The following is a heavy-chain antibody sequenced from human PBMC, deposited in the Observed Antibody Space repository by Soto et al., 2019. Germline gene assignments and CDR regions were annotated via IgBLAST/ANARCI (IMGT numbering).Heavy chain of an antibody. Sequence: PGGSLRLSCAASGFTFSSYSMNWVRQAPGKGLEWVSYISSSSSTIYYADSVKGRFTISRDNAKNSLYLQMNSLRDEDTAVYYCARVSRLMVYAIRAYYYGMDVWGQGTTVTVSS. CDR2: ISSSSSTI. CDR1: GFTFSSYS. CDR3: ARVSRLMVYAIRAYYYGMDV. D-gene: IGHD2-8*01. V-gene: IGHV3-48*02. J-gene: IGHJ6*02.